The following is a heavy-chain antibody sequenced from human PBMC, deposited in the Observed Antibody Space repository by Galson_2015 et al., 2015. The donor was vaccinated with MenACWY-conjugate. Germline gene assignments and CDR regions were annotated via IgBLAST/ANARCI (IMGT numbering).Heavy chain of an antibody. V-gene: IGHV1-18*01. J-gene: IGHJ1*01. CDR2: ISGKNGTA. CDR1: GYTFRNYG. CDR3: ASHLLGNIGYD. D-gene: IGHD2/OR15-2a*01. Sequence: SVKVSCKASGYTFRNYGFTWVRQAPGQGLEWMGRISGKNGTAIYAQKFQDRFIMTTDASTNTAYMELGSLRSDDTATYYCASHLLGNIGYDWGQVTLVTVSS.